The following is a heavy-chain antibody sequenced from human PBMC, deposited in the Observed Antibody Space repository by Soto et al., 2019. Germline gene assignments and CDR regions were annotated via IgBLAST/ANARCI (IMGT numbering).Heavy chain of an antibody. CDR1: GGSFNSGGYY. J-gene: IGHJ3*02. CDR2: IYYSGST. D-gene: IGHD5-12*01. V-gene: IGHV4-31*03. Sequence: QVQLQESGPGLVKPSQTLSLTCTVSGGSFNSGGYYWSWIRQHPGKGLEWIGYIYYSGSTYYSPSLKSRVTISVDTSKNQFSLKLSSVTAADTAVYYCARDPSGHDAFDIWGQGTMVTVSS. CDR3: ARDPSGHDAFDI.